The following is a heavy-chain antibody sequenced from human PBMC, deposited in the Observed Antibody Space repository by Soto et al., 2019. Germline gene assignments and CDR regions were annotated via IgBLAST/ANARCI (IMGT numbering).Heavy chain of an antibody. J-gene: IGHJ5*02. V-gene: IGHV4-31*03. CDR1: GGSISSGGYY. D-gene: IGHD3-9*01. CDR2: IYYSGST. Sequence: QVQLQESGPGLVKPSQTLSLTCTVSGGSISSGGYYWSWIRQHPGKGLEWIGYIYYSGSTYYNPSRTSRVTISVDSSKNQFSLKLSSVTAADTAVYYCARVYYDILTGYRGGFDPWGQGTLVTVSS. CDR3: ARVYYDILTGYRGGFDP.